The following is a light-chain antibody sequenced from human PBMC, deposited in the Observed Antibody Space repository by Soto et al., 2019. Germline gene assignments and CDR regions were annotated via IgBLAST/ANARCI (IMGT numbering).Light chain of an antibody. J-gene: IGLJ1*01. V-gene: IGLV1-40*01. CDR2: GSS. CDR1: SSNIGATYD. CDR3: QSYDSSLSAHYV. Sequence: QSVLTQPPSVSGAPGQRVTISCTGSSSNIGATYDVQWYQQLPGTAPKLLIYGSSNRPSGVPDRFSGSKSGTSASLAITGLQADDEADDYCQSYDSSLSAHYVFGTGTKVTVL.